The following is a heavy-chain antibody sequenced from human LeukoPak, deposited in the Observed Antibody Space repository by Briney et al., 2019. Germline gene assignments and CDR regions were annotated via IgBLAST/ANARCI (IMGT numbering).Heavy chain of an antibody. J-gene: IGHJ2*01. CDR2: INWIGSST. CDR3: AKKWGSFSWYFDL. V-gene: IGHV3-20*04. Sequence: PGGSLRLSCAASGFTFGDYGMNWVRQVPGKGLEWVSGINWIGSSTGYGDSVKGRFTISRDNAKNSLYLQMNSLRAEDTALYYCAKKWGSFSWYFDLWGRGTLVTVSS. CDR1: GFTFGDYG. D-gene: IGHD2/OR15-2a*01.